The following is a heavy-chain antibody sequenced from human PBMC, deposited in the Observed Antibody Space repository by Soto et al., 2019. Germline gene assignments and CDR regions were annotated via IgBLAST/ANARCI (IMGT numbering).Heavy chain of an antibody. CDR2: IRQDGSDK. CDR3: ARDRSSGYWDY. J-gene: IGHJ4*02. D-gene: IGHD3-22*01. Sequence: GGSLRLSCAASGFTFNSYYMTWVRQAPGKGLEWVANIRQDGSDKYYVGSVKGRFTISRDNAKKSLYLQMNSLRAEDTAVYYCARDRSSGYWDYWGQGTVVTVSS. CDR1: GFTFNSYY. V-gene: IGHV3-7*05.